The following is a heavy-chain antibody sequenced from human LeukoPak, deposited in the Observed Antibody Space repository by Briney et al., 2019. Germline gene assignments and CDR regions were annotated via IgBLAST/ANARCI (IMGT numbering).Heavy chain of an antibody. CDR1: GFTFSSYW. V-gene: IGHV3-74*01. Sequence: GGSLRLSCAASGFTFSSYWMHWVRQAPGKGLVWVSRINSDGSSTSYADSVKGRFTISRDNAKNTQYLQMNSLRAEDMAVYYCARWLPGPKYYFDYWGQGTLVTVSS. D-gene: IGHD5-12*01. J-gene: IGHJ4*02. CDR3: ARWLPGPKYYFDY. CDR2: INSDGSST.